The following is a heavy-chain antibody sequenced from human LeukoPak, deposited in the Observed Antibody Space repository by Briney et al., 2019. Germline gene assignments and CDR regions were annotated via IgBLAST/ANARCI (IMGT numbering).Heavy chain of an antibody. J-gene: IGHJ5*02. D-gene: IGHD1-1*01. Sequence: KPSETLSLTCTVSGGSISGTSYYWGWIRQPPGKGLEWIAGIHYSGSTYYNPSLKSRVTISVDTSKNQFSLKLTSVTAADTAAYYCARRDTTGRIGRFDPWGQGTLVTVSS. V-gene: IGHV4-39*01. CDR3: ARRDTTGRIGRFDP. CDR2: IHYSGST. CDR1: GGSISGTSYY.